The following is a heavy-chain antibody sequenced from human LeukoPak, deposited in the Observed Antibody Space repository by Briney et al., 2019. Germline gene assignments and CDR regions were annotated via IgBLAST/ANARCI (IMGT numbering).Heavy chain of an antibody. Sequence: PSETLSLTCAVSGDSISYHNYYWDWIRQPPGKGLELIGTVYYTGNTYYNPSLKSRVAISVDTSKNQFSLQLTSMTAADTAVYYCARLRAMAGHRGGFDFWGRGTMVTVSS. CDR1: GDSISYHNYY. J-gene: IGHJ3*01. D-gene: IGHD6-19*01. CDR2: VYYTGNT. V-gene: IGHV4-39*01. CDR3: ARLRAMAGHRGGFDF.